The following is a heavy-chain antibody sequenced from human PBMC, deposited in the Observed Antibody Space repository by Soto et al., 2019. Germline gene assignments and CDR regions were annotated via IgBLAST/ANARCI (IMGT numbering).Heavy chain of an antibody. CDR1: GGSISSGGYY. CDR3: ARVTTTMVRGVIDY. V-gene: IGHV4-31*03. Sequence: QVQLQESGPGLVKPSQTLSLTCTVSGGSISSGGYYLSWIRQHPGKGLEWIGYIYYSGSTYYNPSLKSRVAISVDTSKNQFSLKLSSVTAADTAVYYCARVTTTMVRGVIDYWGQGTLVTVSS. D-gene: IGHD3-10*01. J-gene: IGHJ4*02. CDR2: IYYSGST.